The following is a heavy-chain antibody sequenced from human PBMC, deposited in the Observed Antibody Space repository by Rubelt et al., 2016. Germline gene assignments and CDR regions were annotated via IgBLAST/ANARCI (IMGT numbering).Heavy chain of an antibody. Sequence: QVQLQESGPGLVKPSQTLSLTCTVSGGSISSGGYYWSWIRQHPGKGLEWIGYIYYSGSTYYNPSLKSRVTILVDTSKNQFSLKLSSVTAADTAVYYCARDSEVRGAYYYYGMDVWGQGTTVTVSS. V-gene: IGHV4-31*03. D-gene: IGHD3-10*01. CDR1: GGSISSGGYY. J-gene: IGHJ6*02. CDR2: IYYSGST. CDR3: ARDSEVRGAYYYYGMDV.